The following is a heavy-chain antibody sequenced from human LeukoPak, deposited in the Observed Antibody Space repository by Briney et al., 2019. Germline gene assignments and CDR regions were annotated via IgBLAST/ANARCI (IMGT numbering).Heavy chain of an antibody. J-gene: IGHJ3*02. Sequence: ASVKVSCTASGYTFTGYYMHWVRQAPGQGLEWMGWINPNSGGTNYAQKFQGRVTMTRDTSISTAYMELSRLRSDDTAVYYCASVDSSSWFVDAFDIWGQGTMVTVSS. CDR2: INPNSGGT. V-gene: IGHV1-2*02. D-gene: IGHD6-13*01. CDR1: GYTFTGYY. CDR3: ASVDSSSWFVDAFDI.